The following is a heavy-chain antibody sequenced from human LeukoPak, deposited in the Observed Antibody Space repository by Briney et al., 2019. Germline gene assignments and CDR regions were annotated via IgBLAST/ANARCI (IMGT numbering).Heavy chain of an antibody. J-gene: IGHJ4*02. V-gene: IGHV4-39*01. CDR2: IYYSGTT. Sequence: SETLSLTCTVSGVSISSTSYYWGWIRQTPGQGLEWIGSIYYSGTTYYNPSLKSRVTISVDTSKNQFSLKLRSVTAADTAVFYCARLGDYYVSGTYYFDYWGQGTLVTVSS. CDR1: GVSISSTSYY. CDR3: ARLGDYYVSGTYYFDY. D-gene: IGHD3-10*01.